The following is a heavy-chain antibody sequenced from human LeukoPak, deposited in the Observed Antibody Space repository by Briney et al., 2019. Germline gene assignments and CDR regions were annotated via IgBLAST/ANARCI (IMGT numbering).Heavy chain of an antibody. Sequence: GGSLRLSCAASGFTFSSYSMTWVRQAPGKGLEWVSSISSSSSYIYYADSVKGRFTISRDNAKNSLYLQMNSLRAEDTAVYYCARTKSGYQQGLDYWGQGTLVTVSS. D-gene: IGHD5-12*01. J-gene: IGHJ4*02. CDR3: ARTKSGYQQGLDY. CDR2: ISSSSSYI. CDR1: GFTFSSYS. V-gene: IGHV3-21*01.